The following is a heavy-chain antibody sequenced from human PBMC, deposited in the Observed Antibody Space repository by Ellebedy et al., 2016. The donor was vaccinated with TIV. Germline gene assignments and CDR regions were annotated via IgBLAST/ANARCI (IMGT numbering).Heavy chain of an antibody. CDR3: ARDRPMIVVLMDV. V-gene: IGHV3-30-3*01. J-gene: IGHJ6*02. D-gene: IGHD3-22*01. CDR1: GFTFSSYA. CDR2: ISYDGSNK. Sequence: GGSLRLXCAASGFTFSSYAMHWVRQAPGKGLEWVAVISYDGSNKYYADSVKGRFTISRDNSKNTLYLQMNSLRAEDTAVYYCARDRPMIVVLMDVWGQGTTVTVSS.